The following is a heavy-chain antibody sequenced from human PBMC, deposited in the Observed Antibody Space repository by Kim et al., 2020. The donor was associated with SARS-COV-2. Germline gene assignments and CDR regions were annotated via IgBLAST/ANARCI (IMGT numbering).Heavy chain of an antibody. D-gene: IGHD2-2*01. Sequence: SLKRRDTISVDTSKNQFSLKLSSVTAADTAVYYCARLGCSSTSCPSGMDVWGKGTTVTVSS. V-gene: IGHV4-59*08. J-gene: IGHJ6*04. CDR3: ARLGCSSTSCPSGMDV.